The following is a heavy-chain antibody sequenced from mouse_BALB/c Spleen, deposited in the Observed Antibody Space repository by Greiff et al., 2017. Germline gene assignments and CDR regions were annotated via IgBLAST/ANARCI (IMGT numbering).Heavy chain of an antibody. D-gene: IGHD1-1*01. CDR2: INPNNGDT. Sequence: VQLQQSGPELVKPGASVKMSCKASGYTFTDYYMKWVKQSHGKSLEWIGDINPNNGDTFYNQKFKGKATLTVDKSSSTAYMQLNSLTSEDSAVYYCAREDTGYYGSSYYYFDYWGQGTTLTVSS. V-gene: IGHV1-26*01. CDR3: AREDTGYYGSSYYYFDY. CDR1: GYTFTDYY. J-gene: IGHJ2*01.